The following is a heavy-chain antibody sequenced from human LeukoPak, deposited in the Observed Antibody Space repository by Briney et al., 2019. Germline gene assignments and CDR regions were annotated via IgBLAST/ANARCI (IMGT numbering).Heavy chain of an antibody. CDR3: ARGGMTTDYYYGMDV. J-gene: IGHJ6*02. D-gene: IGHD4-17*01. CDR2: IWFDGSTQ. CDR1: GFTFSTYG. V-gene: IGHV3-33*01. Sequence: GGSLRLSCAASGFTFSTYGMHWVRQAPGKGLEWVSVIWFDGSTQYYADSVKGRFTISRDNSKNTLYLQMNSLRAEDTAVYYCARGGMTTDYYYGMDVWGQGTTVTVSS.